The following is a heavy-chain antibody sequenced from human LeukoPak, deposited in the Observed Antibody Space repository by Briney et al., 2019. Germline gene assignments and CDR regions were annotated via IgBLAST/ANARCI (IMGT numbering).Heavy chain of an antibody. Sequence: GGSLRLSCAASGFTFSSYWIHWVRQAPGKGLVWVSRINSDGSSTSYADSVKGRFTISRDNAKNSLYPQMNSLRAEDTALYFCATGVAGNYRYTFRHWGQGTLVTVSS. D-gene: IGHD3-16*02. J-gene: IGHJ4*02. CDR2: INSDGSST. CDR3: ATGVAGNYRYTFRH. CDR1: GFTFSSYW. V-gene: IGHV3-74*01.